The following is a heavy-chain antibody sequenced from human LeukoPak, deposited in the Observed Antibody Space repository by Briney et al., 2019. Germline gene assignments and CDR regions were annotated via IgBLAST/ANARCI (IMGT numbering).Heavy chain of an antibody. V-gene: IGHV3-30*04. CDR2: ISYDGSNK. D-gene: IGHD1-26*01. CDR1: GFTFSSYA. Sequence: GGSLRLSCAASGFTFSSYAMHWVRQAPGKGLEWVAVISYDGSNKYYADSVKGRFTISRDNSKNTLYLQMNSLRAEDTAVYYCARVGATIPGDYWGQGTLVTVSS. J-gene: IGHJ4*02. CDR3: ARVGATIPGDY.